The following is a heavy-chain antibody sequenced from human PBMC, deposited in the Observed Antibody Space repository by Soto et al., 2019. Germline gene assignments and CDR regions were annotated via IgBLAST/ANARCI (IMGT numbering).Heavy chain of an antibody. Sequence: KSGGSLRLSCAASGFTFSSYSMNWVRQAPGKGLEWVSSISSSSSYIYYADSVKGRFTISRDNAKNSLYLQMNSLRAEDTAVYYCARQGPYDSSGYFLYYYYYGMDVWGQGTTVTVSS. CDR3: ARQGPYDSSGYFLYYYYYGMDV. CDR1: GFTFSSYS. D-gene: IGHD3-22*01. J-gene: IGHJ6*02. V-gene: IGHV3-21*01. CDR2: ISSSSSYI.